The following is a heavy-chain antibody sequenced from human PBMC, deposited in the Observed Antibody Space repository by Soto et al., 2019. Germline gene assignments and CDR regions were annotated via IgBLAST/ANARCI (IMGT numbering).Heavy chain of an antibody. CDR3: ARPPRYCPNGACSSYWYFDL. V-gene: IGHV4-61*01. CDR1: GGSVSSGSYY. CDR2: IYYSGST. Sequence: SETLSLTCTVSGGSVSSGSYYWSWIRQPPVKGLEWIGYIYYSGSTNYNPSLKSRVTISVDTPKNQFSLKLSSVTAADTAVYYCARPPRYCPNGACSSYWYFDLWGRGTLVTVYS. J-gene: IGHJ2*01. D-gene: IGHD2-8*01.